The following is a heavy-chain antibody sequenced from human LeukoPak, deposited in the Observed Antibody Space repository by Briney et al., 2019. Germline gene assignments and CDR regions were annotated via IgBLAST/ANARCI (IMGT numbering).Heavy chain of an antibody. CDR2: ISGSAGST. V-gene: IGHV3-23*01. CDR1: GFTFSSYA. D-gene: IGHD5-12*01. Sequence: GGSLRLSCAASGFTFSSYAMNWVRQAPGKGLEWVPGISGSAGSTYYADSVKGRFTISRDNSKNTLFLQMNGLRAEDTAVYYCAKPPGLRRLDPWGQGTLVTVSS. J-gene: IGHJ5*02. CDR3: AKPPGLRRLDP.